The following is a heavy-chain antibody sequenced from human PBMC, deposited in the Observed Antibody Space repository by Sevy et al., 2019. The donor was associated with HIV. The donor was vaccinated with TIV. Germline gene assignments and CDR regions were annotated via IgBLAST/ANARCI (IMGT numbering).Heavy chain of an antibody. D-gene: IGHD2-15*01. Sequence: GGSLRLSCTASGFTFGDYAMSWFRQAPGKGLEWVGFIRSKAYDGTTEYAASVKGRFTISRDDSKSIAYLQMNSLKTEDTAVYYCTRGDVKWDIVRPSLLIIYYMDVWGKGTTVTVSS. V-gene: IGHV3-49*03. J-gene: IGHJ6*03. CDR1: GFTFGDYA. CDR3: TRGDVKWDIVRPSLLIIYYMDV. CDR2: IRSKAYDGTT.